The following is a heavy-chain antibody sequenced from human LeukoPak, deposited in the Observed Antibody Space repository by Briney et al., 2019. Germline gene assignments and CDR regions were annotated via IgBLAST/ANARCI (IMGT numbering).Heavy chain of an antibody. D-gene: IGHD1-26*01. CDR1: GFTFSSYS. Sequence: PGGSLRLSCAASGFTFSSYSMNWLRPATGKGLEWVSSISSSSSYIYYADSVKGRFTISRDNAKNSLYLQMNSLRAEDTAVYYCANGREHRFWGQGTLVTVSS. V-gene: IGHV3-21*01. CDR3: ANGREHRF. CDR2: ISSSSSYI. J-gene: IGHJ4*02.